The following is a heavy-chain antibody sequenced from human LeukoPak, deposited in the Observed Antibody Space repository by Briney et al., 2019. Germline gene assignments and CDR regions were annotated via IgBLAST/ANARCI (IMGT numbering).Heavy chain of an antibody. CDR2: IWYDGSNK. J-gene: IGHJ4*02. Sequence: GGSLRLSCAASGFTFSSYGMHWVRQAPGKGLEWVAVIWYDGSNKYYADSVKGRFTISRDNSKNTLYLQMNSLRAEDTAVYYCAREEYSSTSSDYWGQGTLVTVSS. CDR1: GFTFSSYG. CDR3: AREEYSSTSSDY. D-gene: IGHD6-6*01. V-gene: IGHV3-33*01.